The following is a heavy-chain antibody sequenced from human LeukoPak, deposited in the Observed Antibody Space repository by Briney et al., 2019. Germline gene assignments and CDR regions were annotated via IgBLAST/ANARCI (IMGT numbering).Heavy chain of an antibody. CDR2: ISGSGGST. CDR1: GFTFSSYA. J-gene: IGHJ4*02. CDR3: AKDREFYSNLLDY. V-gene: IGHV3-23*01. D-gene: IGHD4-4*01. Sequence: GGSLRLSCAASGFTFSSYAMSWVRQAPGKGLEWVSAISGSGGSTYYADSVKGRFTISRDNSKNTLYLQMNSLRAEDTAVYYCAKDREFYSNLLDYWGQRTLVTVSS.